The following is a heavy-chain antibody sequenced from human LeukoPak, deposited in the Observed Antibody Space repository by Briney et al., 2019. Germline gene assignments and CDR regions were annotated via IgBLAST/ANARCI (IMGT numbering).Heavy chain of an antibody. V-gene: IGHV6-1*01. CDR3: ARGYSSGIDY. CDR2: TYYRSKGYN. J-gene: IGHJ4*02. Sequence: SQTLSLTCAISGDSVSSNSAAWNWIRQSPSRGLEWLGRTYYRSKGYNDYAVSMRSRVSINPDTSKTQFSLQLNSVTPEDTAVYYCARGYSSGIDYWGQGTLVTVSS. D-gene: IGHD6-19*01. CDR1: GDSVSSNSAA.